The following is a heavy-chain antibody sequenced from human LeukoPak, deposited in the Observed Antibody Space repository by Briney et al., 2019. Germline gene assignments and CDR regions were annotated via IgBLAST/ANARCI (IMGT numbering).Heavy chain of an antibody. V-gene: IGHV1-2*02. J-gene: IGHJ4*02. CDR3: ARDPDTMVRGVTNDY. D-gene: IGHD3-10*01. CDR1: GYTFTGYY. CDR2: INPNSGGT. Sequence: ASVKVPCKASGYTFTGYYMHWVRQAPGQGLEWMGWINPNSGGTNYAQKFQGRVTMTRDTSISTAYMELSRLRSDDTAVYYCARDPDTMVRGVTNDYWGQGTLVTVSS.